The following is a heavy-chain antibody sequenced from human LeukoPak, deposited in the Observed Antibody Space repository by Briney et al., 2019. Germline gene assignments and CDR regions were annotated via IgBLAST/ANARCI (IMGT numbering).Heavy chain of an antibody. D-gene: IGHD6-13*01. CDR1: GGSISSYY. V-gene: IGHV4-59*12. CDR3: ARDLSAAAGHDDNWFDP. J-gene: IGHJ5*02. CDR2: IYYSGST. Sequence: SETLSLTCTVSGGSISSYYWSWIRQPPGKGLEWIGYIYYSGSTNYNPSLKSRVTISVDKSKNQFSLKLSSVTAADTAVYYCARDLSAAAGHDDNWFDPWGQGTLVTVSS.